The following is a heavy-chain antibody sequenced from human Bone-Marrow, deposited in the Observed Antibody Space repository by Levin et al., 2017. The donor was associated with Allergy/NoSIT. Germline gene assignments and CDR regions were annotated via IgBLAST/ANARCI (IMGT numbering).Heavy chain of an antibody. CDR1: GFAFSNYW. J-gene: IGHJ4*02. CDR2: INRGGSST. Sequence: PGGSLRLSCAASGFAFSNYWMHWVRQAPGKGLVWVSRINRGGSSTTYADSVKGRFTIPRANAKNPLYLQMNSLSAEDTAVYYCARDPFAYNFGSGSYLDYWGQGTLVSVSS. CDR3: ARDPFAYNFGSGSYLDY. V-gene: IGHV3-74*01. D-gene: IGHD3-10*01.